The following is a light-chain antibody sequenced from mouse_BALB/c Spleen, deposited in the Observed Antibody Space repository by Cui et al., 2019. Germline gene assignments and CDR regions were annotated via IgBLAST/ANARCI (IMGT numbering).Light chain of an antibody. CDR3: QQYSSYPYT. CDR2: WAS. J-gene: IGKJ2*01. Sequence: DIVMTQSHKFMSTSVGDRVSITCKASADVGNAVHWYQQKPGQSPKLLIYWASTRHTGVPDRFTGSGSGTDFTLTISNVQFEDLADYFCQQYSSYPYTFGGGTKLEIK. V-gene: IGKV6-23*01. CDR1: ADVGNA.